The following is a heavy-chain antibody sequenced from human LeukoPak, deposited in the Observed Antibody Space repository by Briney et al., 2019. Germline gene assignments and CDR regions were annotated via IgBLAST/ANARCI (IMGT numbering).Heavy chain of an antibody. D-gene: IGHD4-17*01. CDR3: ARGRIATVNNWFDP. CDR2: IYTSGST. V-gene: IGHV4-4*07. J-gene: IGHJ5*02. Sequence: PSETLSLTCTVSGGSISSYYWSWIRQPAGKGLEWIGRIYTSGSTNYNPSLKSRVTMSVDTSKNQFSLKLSSVTAADTAVYYCARGRIATVNNWFDPWGQGTLVTVSS. CDR1: GGSISSYY.